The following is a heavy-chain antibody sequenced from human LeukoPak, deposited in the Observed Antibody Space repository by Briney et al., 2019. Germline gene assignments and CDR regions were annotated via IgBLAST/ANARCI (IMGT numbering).Heavy chain of an antibody. CDR3: ERVRVTQGRSIDC. CDR1: GFTFSGYE. Sequence: GGSLRLSCAGSGFTFSGYEMNWVRQAPGKGLEWVSYISSSGGTIYYADSVQGRFTISRDNAKNSLYLQMNSLRAEDTAVYYCERVRVTQGRSIDCWGQGTLVTVPS. J-gene: IGHJ4*02. CDR2: ISSSGGTI. V-gene: IGHV3-48*03. D-gene: IGHD2-21*02.